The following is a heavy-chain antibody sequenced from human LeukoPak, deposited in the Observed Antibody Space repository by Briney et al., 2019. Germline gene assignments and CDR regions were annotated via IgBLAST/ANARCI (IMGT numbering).Heavy chain of an antibody. Sequence: ASVKVSCKASGYTFTGYYVQWVRQAPGQGLEWMGWINPDSGGTNYAQKFQGRVTMTRDAPISTAYMELSRLTSDDTAVYYCAKDRGPEWWGSFDYWGQGTLVTVSS. CDR2: INPDSGGT. D-gene: IGHD3-16*01. J-gene: IGHJ4*02. CDR1: GYTFTGYY. V-gene: IGHV1-2*02. CDR3: AKDRGPEWWGSFDY.